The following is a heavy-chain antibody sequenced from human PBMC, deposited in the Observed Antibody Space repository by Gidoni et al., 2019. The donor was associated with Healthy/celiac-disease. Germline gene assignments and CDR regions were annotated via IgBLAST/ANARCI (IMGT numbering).Heavy chain of an antibody. Sequence: QAHLQESGPGLVKPSQTLSLTCTVSGGSISSGGYYWSWTRQHPGKGLEWIGYIYYSGSTYYHPSLKSRVTISVDTSKNQFSLKLSSVTAADTAVYYCARDRVDTAMVIGDYYYGMDVWGQGTTVTVSS. V-gene: IGHV4-31*03. J-gene: IGHJ6*02. CDR2: IYYSGST. CDR3: ARDRVDTAMVIGDYYYGMDV. CDR1: GGSISSGGYY. D-gene: IGHD5-18*01.